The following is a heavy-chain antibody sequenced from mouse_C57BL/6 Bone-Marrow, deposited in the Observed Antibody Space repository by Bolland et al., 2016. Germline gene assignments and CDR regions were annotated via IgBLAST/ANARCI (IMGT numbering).Heavy chain of an antibody. D-gene: IGHD2-3*01. CDR3: ARGGYSLFDV. CDR2: INPNNGGN. J-gene: IGHJ3*01. Sequence: DINPNNGGNIYNQKFKGKATLTVDKSSSTAYMELRSLTSEDTAVYYCARGGYSLFDVWGQGTLV. V-gene: IGHV1-18*01.